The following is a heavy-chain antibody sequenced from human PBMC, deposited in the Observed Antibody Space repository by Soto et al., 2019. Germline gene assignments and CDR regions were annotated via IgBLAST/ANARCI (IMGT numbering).Heavy chain of an antibody. Sequence: SETLSLTCTVSGGSVSSGEYYWSWIRQPPGKGLEWIGYIYYSGSTNYNPSLKSRVSISLDSSKTQFSLRLTSVTAADTAVYYCARIPVDTYMINWFDPWGQGTLVTVSS. V-gene: IGHV4-61*08. J-gene: IGHJ5*02. CDR1: GGSVSSGEYY. D-gene: IGHD5-18*01. CDR3: ARIPVDTYMINWFDP. CDR2: IYYSGST.